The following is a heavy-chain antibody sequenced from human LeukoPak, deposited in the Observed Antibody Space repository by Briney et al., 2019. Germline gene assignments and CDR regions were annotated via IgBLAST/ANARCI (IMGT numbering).Heavy chain of an antibody. Sequence: GGSLRLSCAASGFTFSSYAMSWVRQAPGKGLEWVSAISGSGGSTYYADSVKGRFTISRDNSKNTLYLQMNSLRAEDTAVYYCARDGPIVGATITRYFDYWGQGTLVTVSS. J-gene: IGHJ4*02. CDR1: GFTFSSYA. CDR3: ARDGPIVGATITRYFDY. CDR2: ISGSGGST. V-gene: IGHV3-23*01. D-gene: IGHD1-26*01.